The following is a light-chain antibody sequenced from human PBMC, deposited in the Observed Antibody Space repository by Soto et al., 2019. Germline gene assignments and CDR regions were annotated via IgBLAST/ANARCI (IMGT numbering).Light chain of an antibody. Sequence: EIVMTQSPATLSVSPXEXXXLSCRASQSVSSDLAWYHQKPGQAPRLLIYGASTRATGIPARFSGSGSGTEFTLNINSLQSEDFAVYYCQQYNNWPRTFGQGTKVEIK. CDR2: GAS. V-gene: IGKV3-15*01. J-gene: IGKJ1*01. CDR1: QSVSSD. CDR3: QQYNNWPRT.